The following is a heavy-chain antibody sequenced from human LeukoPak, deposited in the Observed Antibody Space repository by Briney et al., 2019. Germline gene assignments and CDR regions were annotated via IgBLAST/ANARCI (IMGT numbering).Heavy chain of an antibody. CDR1: GFTFSSYW. D-gene: IGHD3-10*01. V-gene: IGHV3-74*01. CDR2: INSDGSST. CDR3: AREERSYYGSGVNWFDP. J-gene: IGHJ5*02. Sequence: GGSLRLSCAASGFTFSSYWMHWVRQAPGKGLVWVSRINSDGSSTSYADSVKGRFTISRDNAKNTPYLQMNSLRAEDTAVYYCAREERSYYGSGVNWFDPWGQGTLVTVSS.